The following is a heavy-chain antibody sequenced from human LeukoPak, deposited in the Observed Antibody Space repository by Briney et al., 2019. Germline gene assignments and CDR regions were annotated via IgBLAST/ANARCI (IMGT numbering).Heavy chain of an antibody. D-gene: IGHD6-19*01. CDR1: GFSVSSNC. V-gene: IGHV3-53*01. CDR2: IYSGGGT. Sequence: GGSLRLSCAGSGFSVSSNCMSWVRQAPGKGLKCGSVIYSGGGTYYAESVKGRFSIYRDNSKNTLYLQMNSLRAEDTAVYYCSASNIAVAGTFDYWGQGTLVTVSS. J-gene: IGHJ4*02. CDR3: SASNIAVAGTFDY.